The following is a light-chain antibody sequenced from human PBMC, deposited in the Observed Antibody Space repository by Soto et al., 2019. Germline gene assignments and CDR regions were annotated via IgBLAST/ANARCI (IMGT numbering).Light chain of an antibody. V-gene: IGLV2-8*01. CDR3: SSYTGGNPSYV. Sequence: QSVLTQPPSASGSPGQSLTISCTGTSSDVGGYNYVSWYQQHPGKAPKLMIYEVTKRPSDIPDRFSGSKSGNTASLTVSGLQAEDVADYYCSSYTGGNPSYVFGTGTRSPS. CDR2: EVT. CDR1: SSDVGGYNY. J-gene: IGLJ1*01.